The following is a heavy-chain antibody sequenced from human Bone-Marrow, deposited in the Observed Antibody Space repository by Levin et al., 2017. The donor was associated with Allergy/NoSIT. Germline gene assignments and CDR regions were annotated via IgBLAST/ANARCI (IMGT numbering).Heavy chain of an antibody. V-gene: IGHV3-43*01. CDR1: GFTFEDHT. Sequence: QTGESLKISCAASGFTFEDHTMHWVRQPPGKGLEWVSLISRNGDTTHYADSVKGRFTISRDNSKNSLDLQMTSLGGEDTALYYCVKDMGPVAAPTCYFHHWCQGTWVTVSS. CDR3: VKDMGPVAAPTCYFHH. J-gene: IGHJ1*01. D-gene: IGHD2-15*01. CDR2: ISRNGDTT.